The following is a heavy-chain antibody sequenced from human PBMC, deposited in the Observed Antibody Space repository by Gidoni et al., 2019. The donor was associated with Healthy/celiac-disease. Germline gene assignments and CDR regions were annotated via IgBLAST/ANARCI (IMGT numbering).Heavy chain of an antibody. CDR2: IYYSGST. Sequence: QVQLPESGTGLVKPSEPLSLPCTVSGGSISSYYWSWIRPPPGKGLEWIGYIYYSGSTTYNPSLKSRVTKSVDTSKNQFSLKLSSVTAADTAVFYCARGYSVWDYWGQGTLVTVSS. CDR3: ARGYSVWDY. CDR1: GGSISSYY. J-gene: IGHJ4*02. V-gene: IGHV4-59*01. D-gene: IGHD6-13*01.